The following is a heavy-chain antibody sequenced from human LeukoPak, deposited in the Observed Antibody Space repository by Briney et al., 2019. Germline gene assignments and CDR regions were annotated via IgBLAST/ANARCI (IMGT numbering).Heavy chain of an antibody. CDR3: ARDVWTGVAVSDY. V-gene: IGHV3-7*01. Sequence: GGSLRLSCVASGFTFSSYWMTWGRQAPGKGLEWLANIKEDGSIQYYLDSVRGRFTISRDNAKTSVYLQLNSLRADDTAVYYCARDVWTGVAVSDYWGQGTLVTVSS. CDR1: GFTFSSYW. D-gene: IGHD6-19*01. J-gene: IGHJ4*02. CDR2: IKEDGSIQ.